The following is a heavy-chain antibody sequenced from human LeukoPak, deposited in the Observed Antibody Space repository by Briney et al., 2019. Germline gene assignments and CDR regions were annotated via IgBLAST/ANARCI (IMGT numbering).Heavy chain of an antibody. CDR3: GRHGSGSYYRGPFDY. D-gene: IGHD1-26*01. V-gene: IGHV4-34*01. Sequence: PSETLSLTCAVYGGSFSGYYWSWIRQPPGKGLEWIGEINHSGSTYYNPSLKSRVTISVDTSKNQFSLKLSSVTAADTAVYYCGRHGSGSYYRGPFDYWGQGTLATVSS. CDR2: INHSGST. CDR1: GGSFSGYY. J-gene: IGHJ4*02.